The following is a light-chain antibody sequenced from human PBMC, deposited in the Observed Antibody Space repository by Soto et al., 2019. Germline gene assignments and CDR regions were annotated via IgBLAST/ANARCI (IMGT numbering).Light chain of an antibody. V-gene: IGKV3-20*01. CDR3: QQYDNLPLT. Sequence: QALGTLSLSPGVRATLSCSARQSVGSTYYAWYQQKPGQAPRRLIFGASSRATGIPDRFSGSGSGTDFTLTISRLEPEDFAVFYCQQYDNLPLTFGGGTKVDI. CDR1: QSVGSTY. CDR2: GAS. J-gene: IGKJ4*01.